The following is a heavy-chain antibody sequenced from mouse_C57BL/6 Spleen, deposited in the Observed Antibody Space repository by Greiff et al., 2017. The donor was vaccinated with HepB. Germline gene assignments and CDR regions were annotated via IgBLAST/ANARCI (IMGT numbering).Heavy chain of an antibody. CDR3: ARGGYPYYFDY. V-gene: IGHV5-17*01. Sequence: EVQGVESGGGLVKPGGSLKLSCAASGFTFSDYGMRWVRQAPEKGLVWVAYISSGSSTIYYADTVKGRFTISRDNAKNTLFLQMTSLRSEDTAMYYCARGGYPYYFDYWGQGTTLTVSS. J-gene: IGHJ2*01. CDR1: GFTFSDYG. D-gene: IGHD2-2*01. CDR2: ISSGSSTI.